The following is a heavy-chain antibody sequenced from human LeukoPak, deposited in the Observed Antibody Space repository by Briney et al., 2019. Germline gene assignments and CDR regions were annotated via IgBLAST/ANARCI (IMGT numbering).Heavy chain of an antibody. CDR2: ISSSSSYI. V-gene: IGHV3-21*01. CDR3: ARGGYYYDSSDYLYFDY. J-gene: IGHJ4*02. Sequence: WGSLRLSCAASGFSFSSYSMNWVRQAPGKGLEWVSPISSSSSYIYYADSVKGRFTISRDNAKNSLYLQMNSLRAEDTAVYYCARGGYYYDSSDYLYFDYWGQGTLVTVSS. D-gene: IGHD3-22*01. CDR1: GFSFSSYS.